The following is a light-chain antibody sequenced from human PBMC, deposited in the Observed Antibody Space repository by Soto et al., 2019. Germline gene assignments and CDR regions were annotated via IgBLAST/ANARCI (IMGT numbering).Light chain of an antibody. CDR3: QQLNSYPLT. CDR1: QGISNF. J-gene: IGKJ4*01. V-gene: IGKV1-9*01. Sequence: DTQLTQSPSFLSASVGDRVTMTCRASQGISNFLAWYQQKPGRAPKLLIYAASTLHRGVPSRFSGSGSGTEFTLTISSLQPEDFATYYCQQLNSYPLTFGGGTKVEIK. CDR2: AAS.